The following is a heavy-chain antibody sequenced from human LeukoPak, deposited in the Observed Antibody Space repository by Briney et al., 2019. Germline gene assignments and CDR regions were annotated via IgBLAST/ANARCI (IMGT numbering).Heavy chain of an antibody. V-gene: IGHV4-34*01. D-gene: IGHD3-10*01. CDR3: ASHQYGAGTNYHDY. CDR2: INHSGST. Sequence: SETLSLTCAVYGGSFSGYYWSWIRQPPGKGLEWFGEINHSGSTNYNPSLKSRVTISVDTSKNQFSLRLSSATAADTAVYYCASHQYGAGTNYHDYWGQGTLVTVSS. CDR1: GGSFSGYY. J-gene: IGHJ4*02.